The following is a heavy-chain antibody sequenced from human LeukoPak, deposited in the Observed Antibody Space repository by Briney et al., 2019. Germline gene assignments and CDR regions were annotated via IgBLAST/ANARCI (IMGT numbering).Heavy chain of an antibody. D-gene: IGHD2-2*01. CDR3: AKGGGLYCSSTSCYPDY. J-gene: IGHJ4*02. CDR1: GFTFISYA. V-gene: IGHV3-23*01. CDR2: ISGSGGST. Sequence: PGGSLRLSCAASGFTFISYAMSWVRQAPGKGLEWVSAISGSGGSTYYADSVKGRFTISRDNSKNTLYLQMNSLRAEDTAVYYCAKGGGLYCSSTSCYPDYWGQGTLVTVSS.